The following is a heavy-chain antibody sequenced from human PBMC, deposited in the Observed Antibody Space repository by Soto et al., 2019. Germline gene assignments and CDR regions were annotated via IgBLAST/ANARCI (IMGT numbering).Heavy chain of an antibody. D-gene: IGHD3-3*01. V-gene: IGHV3-21*01. CDR2: ISSSSSYI. Sequence: GGSLRLSCAASGFTFSSYSMNWVRQAPGKGLEWVSSISSSSSYIYYADSVKGRFTISRDNAKNSLYLQMNSLRAEDTAVYYCARVTDFWSGYPAYMDVWGKGTTVTVSS. CDR1: GFTFSSYS. J-gene: IGHJ6*03. CDR3: ARVTDFWSGYPAYMDV.